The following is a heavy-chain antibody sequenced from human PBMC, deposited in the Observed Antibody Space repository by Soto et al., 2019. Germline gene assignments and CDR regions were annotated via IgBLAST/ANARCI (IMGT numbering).Heavy chain of an antibody. V-gene: IGHV4-39*01. CDR3: ARHWEDWTDWFDP. J-gene: IGHJ5*02. CDR1: GGSISSSSYY. Sequence: SETLSLTCTVSGGSISSSSYYWGWILHPPGKGLEWIGSIYYSGSTYYNPSLKSRVTISVDTSKNQFSLKLSSVTAADTAVYYCARHWEDWTDWFDPWGQGTLVTVSS. CDR2: IYYSGST. D-gene: IGHD1-1*01.